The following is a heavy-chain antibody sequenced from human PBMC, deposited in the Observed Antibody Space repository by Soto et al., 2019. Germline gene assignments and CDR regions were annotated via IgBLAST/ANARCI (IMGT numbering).Heavy chain of an antibody. Sequence: QVQLVESGGGVVQPGRSLRLSCAASGFTFSSYGMHWVRQAPGKGLEWVAVIWYDGSNKYYADSVKGRFTISRDNSKNPLYLQMNSLRAEDTAVYYCARGNVYATEHFDYWGQGTLVTVSS. J-gene: IGHJ4*02. D-gene: IGHD2-8*01. V-gene: IGHV3-33*01. CDR2: IWYDGSNK. CDR3: ARGNVYATEHFDY. CDR1: GFTFSSYG.